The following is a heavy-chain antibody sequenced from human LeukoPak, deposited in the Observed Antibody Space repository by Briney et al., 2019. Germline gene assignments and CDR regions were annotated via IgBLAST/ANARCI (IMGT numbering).Heavy chain of an antibody. CDR3: AREYYYDSSAYYRCFDY. CDR1: AGSITSHY. J-gene: IGHJ4*02. V-gene: IGHV4-59*11. CDR2: IYYSGST. Sequence: SETLSLTCTVSAGSITSHYWSWIRQPPGKGLEWIGYIYYSGSTNFNPSLKSRVTLSIDTSKNQFSLNLSSVTAADTAVYYCAREYYYDSSAYYRCFDYWGQGALVTVSS. D-gene: IGHD3-22*01.